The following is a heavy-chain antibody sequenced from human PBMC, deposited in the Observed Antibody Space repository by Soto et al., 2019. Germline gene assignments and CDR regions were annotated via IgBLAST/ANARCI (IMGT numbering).Heavy chain of an antibody. CDR3: ASFWNYGY. Sequence: EVQLVESGGGLVQPGGSLRLSCAASGFMFSNYGMIWVRQAPGKGLEWVSYISSSSITIYYADSVKGRFTISRDNAKNSLYLQMNSLRDEDTALYYCASFWNYGYWGQGTLVTVSS. J-gene: IGHJ4*02. CDR2: ISSSSITI. D-gene: IGHD1-7*01. V-gene: IGHV3-48*02. CDR1: GFMFSNYG.